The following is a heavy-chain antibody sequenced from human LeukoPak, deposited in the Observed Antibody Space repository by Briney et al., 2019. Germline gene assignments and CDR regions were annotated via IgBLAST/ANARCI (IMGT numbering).Heavy chain of an antibody. D-gene: IGHD3-3*01. J-gene: IGHJ4*02. CDR1: GFTFSSYA. Sequence: LPGGSLRLSCAASGFTFSSYAMSWVRQAPGKGLEWVSAISGSGGSTYYADSVKGRFTISRDNSKNTLYLQMNSLRAEDTAVYYCAKEVGAIFGVVRAGEGYFDYWGQGTLVTVSS. V-gene: IGHV3-23*01. CDR3: AKEVGAIFGVVRAGEGYFDY. CDR2: ISGSGGST.